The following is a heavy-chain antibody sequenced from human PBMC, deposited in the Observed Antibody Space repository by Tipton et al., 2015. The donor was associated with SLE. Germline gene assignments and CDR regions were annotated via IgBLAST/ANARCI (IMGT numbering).Heavy chain of an antibody. J-gene: IGHJ4*02. D-gene: IGHD3-9*01. CDR2: VYYTGDT. Sequence: TLSLTCTVSGSSTSNSFYFWGWIRQPPGQGLEWIGHVYYTGDTYYNPSLRSRVTISLDTSKNQFSLKLSSVTAADTAMYYCARAILTGYYFFDYWGQGTLVTASS. CDR1: GSSTSNSFYF. V-gene: IGHV4-39*07. CDR3: ARAILTGYYFFDY.